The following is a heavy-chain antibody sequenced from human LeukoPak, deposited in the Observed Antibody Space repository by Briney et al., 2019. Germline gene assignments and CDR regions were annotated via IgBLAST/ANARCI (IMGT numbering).Heavy chain of an antibody. CDR1: GYNFTTYF. V-gene: IGHV1-46*01. CDR2: INPSGGRT. Sequence: ASVKVSCKASGYNFTTYFIHWVRQAPGQGLEWMGIINPSGGRTYYAQKFQDRVTMTSDTSTRTVYMELSSLKFDDTAFYYCAREDKSSSSEVGDALDVWGQGTKVTVSS. D-gene: IGHD6-6*01. J-gene: IGHJ3*01. CDR3: AREDKSSSSEVGDALDV.